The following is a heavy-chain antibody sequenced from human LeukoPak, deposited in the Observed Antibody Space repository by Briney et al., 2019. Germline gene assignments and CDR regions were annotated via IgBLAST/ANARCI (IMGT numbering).Heavy chain of an antibody. V-gene: IGHV4-39*01. CDR1: GGSISSSSYY. D-gene: IGHD5-24*01. Sequence: PAETLSLTCTVSGGSISSSSYYWGWIRQPPGKGLEWIGSIYYSGSTYYNPSLKSRVTISVDTSKNQFSLKLSSVTAADTAMYYCARHEGPSPITWMGWFDPWGQGTLVTVSS. CDR3: ARHEGPSPITWMGWFDP. J-gene: IGHJ5*02. CDR2: IYYSGST.